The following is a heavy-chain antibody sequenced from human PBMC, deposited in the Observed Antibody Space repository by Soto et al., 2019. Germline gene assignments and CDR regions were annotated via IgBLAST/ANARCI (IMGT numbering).Heavy chain of an antibody. J-gene: IGHJ4*02. D-gene: IGHD3-9*01. V-gene: IGHV4-34*01. CDR3: ARGRSPRFLFGYFGAPQSSPFDY. CDR2: INHSGST. Sequence: TSETLSLTCAVYGGSFSGYYWSWIRQPPGKGLEWIGEINHSGSTNYNPSLKSRVTISVDTSKNQFSLKLSSVTAADTAVYYCARGRSPRFLFGYFGAPQSSPFDYWGRGTLVPVSA. CDR1: GGSFSGYY.